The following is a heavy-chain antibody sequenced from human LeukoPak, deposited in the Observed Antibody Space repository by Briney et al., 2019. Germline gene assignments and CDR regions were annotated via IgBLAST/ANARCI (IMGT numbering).Heavy chain of an antibody. J-gene: IGHJ4*02. V-gene: IGHV3-7*04. CDR2: IKYDGSEK. CDR3: AKDPGHCASTFCYTNY. Sequence: GGSLRLSCAVSGFTFSSYWMSWVRQAPGKGLEWVGNIKYDGSEKNYVDSVKGRFIISRDNAKNSLYLQMNSLRVEDTAVYYSAKDPGHCASTFCYTNYWGQGALVTVSS. D-gene: IGHD2-2*02. CDR1: GFTFSSYW.